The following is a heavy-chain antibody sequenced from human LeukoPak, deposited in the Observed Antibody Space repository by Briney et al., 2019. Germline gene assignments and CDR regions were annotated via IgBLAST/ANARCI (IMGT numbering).Heavy chain of an antibody. Sequence: ALVRVSCKASGYTFTGYYMHWVRQAPGQGLEWMGWINPNSGGTNYAQKFQGRVTMTRDTSISTAYMELSRLRSDDTAVYYCARAFTFGGVIVAQAPYYYYYYMDVWGKGTTVTVSS. J-gene: IGHJ6*03. CDR2: INPNSGGT. V-gene: IGHV1-2*02. CDR1: GYTFTGYY. CDR3: ARAFTFGGVIVAQAPYYYYYYMDV. D-gene: IGHD3-16*02.